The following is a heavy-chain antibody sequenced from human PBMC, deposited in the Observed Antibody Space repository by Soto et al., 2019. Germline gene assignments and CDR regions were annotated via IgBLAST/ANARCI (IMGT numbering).Heavy chain of an antibody. D-gene: IGHD5-18*01. Sequence: ASVKVSCKASGYIFTNYAMHWVRQAPGQRLEWMGWINAANGNTKYSQKFQGRVTITADESTSTAYMELSSLRSEDTAVYYCARGGPRGYSYGYGYWGQGTLVTVSS. J-gene: IGHJ4*02. CDR3: ARGGPRGYSYGYGY. V-gene: IGHV1-3*01. CDR1: GYIFTNYA. CDR2: INAANGNT.